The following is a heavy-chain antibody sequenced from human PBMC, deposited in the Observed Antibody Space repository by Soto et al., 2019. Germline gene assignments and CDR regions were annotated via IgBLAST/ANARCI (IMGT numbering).Heavy chain of an antibody. D-gene: IGHD5-18*01. J-gene: IGHJ4*02. V-gene: IGHV4-4*02. CDR2: IYHSGST. CDR1: GGSISSSNW. CDR3: ARATGMAPFDY. Sequence: SETLSLTCAVSGGSISSSNWWNWVRQPPGKGLEWIGEIYHSGSTNYNPSLKSRVTISVDKSKNQFPLKLSSVTAADTAVYYCARATGMAPFDYWGQGTLVTVSS.